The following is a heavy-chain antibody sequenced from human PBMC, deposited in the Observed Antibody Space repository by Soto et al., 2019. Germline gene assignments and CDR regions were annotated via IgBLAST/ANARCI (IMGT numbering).Heavy chain of an antibody. V-gene: IGHV1-18*01. CDR1: GYTFSSIG. CDR3: ARAYCSSTSCRTYYFDY. D-gene: IGHD2-2*01. CDR2: ISPYKGNT. J-gene: IGHJ4*02. Sequence: VQLVQSGAEVKQPGASVKVSCKASGYTFSSIGISWVRQAPGQGLEWMGWISPYKGNTHYAQKFQGRVTITADKSTSTAYMELSSLRSEDTAVYYCARAYCSSTSCRTYYFDYWGQGTLVTVSS.